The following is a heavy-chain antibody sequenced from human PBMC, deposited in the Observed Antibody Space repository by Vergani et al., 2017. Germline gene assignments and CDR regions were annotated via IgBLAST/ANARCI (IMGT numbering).Heavy chain of an antibody. CDR3: ARRSGVYYSRCKVHPLRTAFDV. V-gene: IGHV4-61*02. CDR2: ISASGNA. CDR1: GGSISAGYYF. Sequence: QVQLQASGPGRVKPSQTLSLTCTMSGGSISAGYYFWSWIRQPAGKGLEWLGHISASGNASHSPSLKTRDSMSVDTSTNQFSLTVTSVTAADTAIYFCARRSGVYYSRCKVHPLRTAFDVWGHGTVVTVSS. J-gene: IGHJ3*01. D-gene: IGHD3-10*01.